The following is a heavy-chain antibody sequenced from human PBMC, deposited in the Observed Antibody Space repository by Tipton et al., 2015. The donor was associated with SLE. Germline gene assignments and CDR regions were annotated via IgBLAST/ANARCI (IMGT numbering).Heavy chain of an antibody. CDR2: INHSGST. J-gene: IGHJ4*02. V-gene: IGHV4-38-2*02. CDR1: GYSISSGYY. CDR3: ARAGSPIAAAGYYFDY. D-gene: IGHD6-13*01. Sequence: LRLSCTVSGYSISSGYYWGWIRQPPGKGLEWIGEINHSGSTNYNPSLKSRVTISVDTSKNQFSLKLSSVTAADTAVYYCARAGSPIAAAGYYFDYWGQGTLVTVSS.